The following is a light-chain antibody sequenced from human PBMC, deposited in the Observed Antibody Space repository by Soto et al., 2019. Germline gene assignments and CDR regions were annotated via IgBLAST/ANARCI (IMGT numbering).Light chain of an antibody. Sequence: EIVLTQSSGTLSLSPGDRATLFCRASQSVSSTHLAWYHQKPGQAPRLLIYGASTRASGIPDRFSGSGSGTDFTLTISRLETEDFAVYYCHQYGSSPQTFGQGTKVDIK. J-gene: IGKJ1*01. V-gene: IGKV3-20*01. CDR2: GAS. CDR1: QSVSSTH. CDR3: HQYGSSPQT.